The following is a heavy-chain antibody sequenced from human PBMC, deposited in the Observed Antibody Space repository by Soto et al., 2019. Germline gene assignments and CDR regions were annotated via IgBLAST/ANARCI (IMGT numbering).Heavy chain of an antibody. Sequence: QVQLQESGPRLVKPSETLSLMCTVSGGSIHGHDRSWIRQPPGKGREWIGHIHFNGDTSYNSTLQRRITISVDASKDQFSQKLNSVSTADTAMYFWARFLTVNDYHGLAFDFWGQGTMITVSS. CDR2: IHFNGDT. D-gene: IGHD4-17*01. CDR3: ARFLTVNDYHGLAFDF. V-gene: IGHV4-59*11. J-gene: IGHJ3*01. CDR1: GGSIHGHD.